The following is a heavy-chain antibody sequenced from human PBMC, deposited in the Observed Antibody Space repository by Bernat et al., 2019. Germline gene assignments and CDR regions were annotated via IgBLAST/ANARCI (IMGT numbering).Heavy chain of an antibody. CDR3: AKKNIGGGTTSGFDT. Sequence: QVQLVESGGGVVQPGGCLRLSCAASGFMFSSFGMHWVRQAPGNGLEWLGVISFDGKNKSYADPVKGRFTTSSDNAQDTLHLQMNSLSADDTAVYCCAKKNIGGGTTSGFDTWDQGKTVTVSS. CDR1: GFMFSSFG. J-gene: IGHJ3*02. D-gene: IGHD1-1*01. V-gene: IGHV3-30*18. CDR2: ISFDGKNK.